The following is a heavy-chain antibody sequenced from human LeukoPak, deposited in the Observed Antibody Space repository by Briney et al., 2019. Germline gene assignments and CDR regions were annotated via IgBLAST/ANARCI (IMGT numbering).Heavy chain of an antibody. CDR3: AKGGYCSSTSCPPYYYYYGMDV. V-gene: IGHV3-23*01. CDR2: ISGSGGST. J-gene: IGHJ6*02. CDR1: GFTFSSYA. Sequence: GGSLRLSCAASGFTFSSYAMSWVRQAPGKGLEWVSAISGSGGSTYYADSVKGRFTISRDNSKNTLYLQMNSLRAEDTAVHYCAKGGYCSSTSCPPYYYYYGMDVWGQGTTVTVSS. D-gene: IGHD2-2*01.